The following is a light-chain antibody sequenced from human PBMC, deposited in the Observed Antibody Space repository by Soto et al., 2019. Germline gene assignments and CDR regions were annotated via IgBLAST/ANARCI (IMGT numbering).Light chain of an antibody. CDR1: QSVSSN. J-gene: IGKJ1*01. CDR2: GAS. V-gene: IGKV3-15*01. CDR3: QQYNNWPPMT. Sequence: DIVMTQSPATLSVSPGERATLSCRASQSVSSNLAWYQQKPGQAPRLLIYGASTRATGVPATFSGSASGTEFTLTISSLQSEDFAVYYCQQYNNWPPMTFGQGTKVDIK.